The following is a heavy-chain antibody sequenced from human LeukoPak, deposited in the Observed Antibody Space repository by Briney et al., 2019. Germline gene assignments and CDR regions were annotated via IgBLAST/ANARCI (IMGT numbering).Heavy chain of an antibody. CDR3: ARDTVTDAFDI. D-gene: IGHD4-17*01. CDR2: IHYTGST. CDR1: GGSIASNY. V-gene: IGHV4-59*12. J-gene: IGHJ3*02. Sequence: SETLSLTCTVSGGSIASNYWTWIRQPPGKGLEWIGYIHYTGSTNYNPSLNSRITMSVDTPNNQFSLRLTSVTAADTAVYYCARDTVTDAFDIWGQGTMVTVSS.